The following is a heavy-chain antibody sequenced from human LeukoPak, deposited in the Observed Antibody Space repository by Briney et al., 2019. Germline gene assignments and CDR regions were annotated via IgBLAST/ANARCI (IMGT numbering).Heavy chain of an antibody. J-gene: IGHJ4*02. CDR1: AYTFTSYA. Sequence: GASVKVSCKASAYTFTSYAISWVRQAPGQGLEWMGWISGYNGNTNYVQKLQGRVTMTTDTSTSTAYMELRSLRSDDTALYYCARRAPHSSGWYYFDYWGQGTLVTVSS. CDR3: ARRAPHSSGWYYFDY. CDR2: ISGYNGNT. V-gene: IGHV1-18*01. D-gene: IGHD3-22*01.